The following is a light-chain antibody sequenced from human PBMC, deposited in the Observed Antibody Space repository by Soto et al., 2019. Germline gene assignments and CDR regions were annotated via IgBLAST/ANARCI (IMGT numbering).Light chain of an antibody. CDR2: GAS. CDR3: QQYGSSTYT. Sequence: EIVLTQSPGTLSLSPGERATLSCRASQSVSTRSLAWYQQNPGQAPRLLISGASRRASGIPDRFSGSGSGTDFTLTISRLEPEDFAVYYCQQYGSSTYTFGQGTKVDNK. J-gene: IGKJ2*01. CDR1: QSVSTRS. V-gene: IGKV3-20*01.